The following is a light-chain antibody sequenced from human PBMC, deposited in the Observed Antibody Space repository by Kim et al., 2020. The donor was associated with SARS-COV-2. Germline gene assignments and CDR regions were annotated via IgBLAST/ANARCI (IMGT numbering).Light chain of an antibody. CDR3: QQYYSTFLT. CDR2: RAS. J-gene: IGKJ4*01. V-gene: IGKV4-1*01. CDR1: QSVLYSSNNKNY. Sequence: DIVMTQSPDSLAVSLGERATINCKSSQSVLYSSNNKNYLAWYQQKPGQPPKLLIYRASTRESGVPDRFSGSGSGTDFTLTISSLQAEDVAVYYCQQYYSTFLTFGGGTKVDIK.